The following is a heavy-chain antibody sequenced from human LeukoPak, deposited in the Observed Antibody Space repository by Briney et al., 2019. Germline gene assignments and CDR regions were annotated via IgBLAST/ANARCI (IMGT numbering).Heavy chain of an antibody. CDR2: ISYSGST. CDR1: GGSISGYY. J-gene: IGHJ5*02. CDR3: ARGNGDYVVS. Sequence: PSETLSLTCTVSGGSISGYYWSWSRQPPGKGLEWIGYISYSGSTDYNPSLKSRLTISVDTSKNQFSLKLGSVTAADTAIYYCARGNGDYVVSWGQGTLVTVSS. V-gene: IGHV4-59*01. D-gene: IGHD2-8*02.